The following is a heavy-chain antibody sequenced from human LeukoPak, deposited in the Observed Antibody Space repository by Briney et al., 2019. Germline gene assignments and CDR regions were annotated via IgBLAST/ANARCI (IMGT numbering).Heavy chain of an antibody. CDR1: GFTVSTNY. V-gene: IGHV3-53*01. CDR3: ARDSGRFDVFDI. J-gene: IGHJ3*02. CDR2: IYSDGRT. Sequence: TGGSLRLSCAASGFTVSTNYMSCVRQAPGKGLEWVSVIYSDGRTYYADSVKGRFTISRDNSKNTLYLQMNSLRAEDTAVYYCARDSGRFDVFDIWGQGTMVTVSS. D-gene: IGHD3-10*01.